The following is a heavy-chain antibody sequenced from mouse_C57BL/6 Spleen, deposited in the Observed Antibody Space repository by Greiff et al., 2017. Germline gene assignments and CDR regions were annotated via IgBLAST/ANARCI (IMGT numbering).Heavy chain of an antibody. CDR1: GYAFSSSW. Sequence: VQLQQSGPELVKPGASVKISCKASGYAFSSSWMNWVKQRPGKGLEWIGRIYPGDGDTTYNGKFKGKATLTADKSSSTAYMQLSSLTSEDAAVYFCASPYGTGAMDYWGQGTSVTVSS. J-gene: IGHJ4*01. V-gene: IGHV1-82*01. CDR3: ASPYGTGAMDY. D-gene: IGHD2-1*01. CDR2: IYPGDGDT.